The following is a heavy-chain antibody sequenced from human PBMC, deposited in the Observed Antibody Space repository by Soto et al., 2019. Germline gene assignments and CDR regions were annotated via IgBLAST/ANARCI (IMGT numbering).Heavy chain of an antibody. CDR3: AKGDFADYVSGVDY. CDR1: GFTFSSYA. V-gene: IGHV3-23*01. CDR2: ISGDGGRT. J-gene: IGHJ4*02. Sequence: PGGSLRLSCAASGFTFSSYAMNWVRQAPGKGLGWVSAISGDGGRTYYADPVKGRFTISRDNFENTLYLQMNSLRAEDTALYYCAKGDFADYVSGVDYWGQGTLVTVSS. D-gene: IGHD4-17*01.